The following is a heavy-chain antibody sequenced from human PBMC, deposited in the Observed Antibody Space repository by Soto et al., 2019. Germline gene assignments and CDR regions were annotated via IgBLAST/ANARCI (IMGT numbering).Heavy chain of an antibody. V-gene: IGHV4-4*02. D-gene: IGHD4-17*01. J-gene: IGHJ6*03. CDR3: ARCTETGWDYYMDV. CDR2: GFHTGIT. Sequence: QVQLQESGPGLVKPSGTLSLTCAVSSGSISSSHWWIWVRQPPGKGLEWVGEGFHTGITNYNPSLMTRVTISVDKSKNHFSLKLTSVTAADTAVYYCARCTETGWDYYMDVWGKGTTVTVSS. CDR1: SGSISSSHW.